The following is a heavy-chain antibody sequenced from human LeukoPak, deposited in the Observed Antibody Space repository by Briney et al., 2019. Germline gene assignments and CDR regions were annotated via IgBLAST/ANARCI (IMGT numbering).Heavy chain of an antibody. J-gene: IGHJ5*02. CDR2: INAGNGNT. D-gene: IGHD3-3*01. V-gene: IGHV1-18*01. CDR1: GYTFTSYG. CDR3: ARLNYDFYDP. Sequence: ASVKVSCKASGYTFTSYGISWVRQAPGQGLEWMGWINAGNGNTKYSQKFQGRVTMTRNTSISTAYMELSSLRSEDTAVYYCARLNYDFYDPWGQGTLVTVSS.